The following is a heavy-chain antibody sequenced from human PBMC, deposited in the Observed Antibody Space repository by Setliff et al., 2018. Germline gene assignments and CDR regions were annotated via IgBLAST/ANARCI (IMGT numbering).Heavy chain of an antibody. CDR3: ARDRVVVLAGRRGFYFDH. J-gene: IGHJ4*02. CDR1: GGSISSHY. CDR2: LYTSGDT. Sequence: PSETLSLTCTVSGGSISSHYWTWIRQPAGKGLEWIGRLYTSGDTNYNPSLESRVSMSLDTSKNQFSLKLSSVTAADTAVYYCARDRVVVLAGRRGFYFDHWGQGTLVTVSS. D-gene: IGHD2-15*01. V-gene: IGHV4-4*07.